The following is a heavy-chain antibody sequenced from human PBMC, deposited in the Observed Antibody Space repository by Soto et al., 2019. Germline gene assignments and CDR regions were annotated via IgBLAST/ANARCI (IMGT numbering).Heavy chain of an antibody. CDR1: GDTFSSYA. CDR3: ARTIVAGTAIHYSFDY. J-gene: IGHJ4*02. D-gene: IGHD2-21*02. CDR2: IIPIFGTA. Sequence: SVKVSCKASGDTFSSYAISWVRQAPGQGLEWMGGIIPIFGTANYAQKFQGRVTITADESTSTAYMELSSLRSEDTAIYYCARTIVAGTAIHYSFDYWGQGTLVTVSS. V-gene: IGHV1-69*13.